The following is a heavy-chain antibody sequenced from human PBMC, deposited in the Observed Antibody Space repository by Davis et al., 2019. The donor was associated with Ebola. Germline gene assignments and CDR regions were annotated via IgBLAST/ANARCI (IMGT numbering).Heavy chain of an antibody. V-gene: IGHV3-30*02. CDR1: GFTFSSYG. CDR3: AKDCYRLSPCGMDV. D-gene: IGHD2-21*01. CDR2: ISSDGGSK. Sequence: GESLKISCAASGFTFSSYGVHWVRQAPGKGLEWVTLISSDGGSKYYANSVKGRFIVSRDNSKNTVDLQMNRLTPEDAALYYCAKDCYRLSPCGMDVWGQGTMVTVSS. J-gene: IGHJ6*02.